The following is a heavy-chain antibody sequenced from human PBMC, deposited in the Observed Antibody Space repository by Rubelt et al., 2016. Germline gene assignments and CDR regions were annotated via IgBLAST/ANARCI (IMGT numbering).Heavy chain of an antibody. V-gene: IGHV4-39*01. CDR3: ARHNGYSSGWLYY. J-gene: IGHJ4*02. CDR1: GGSIGSRADY. D-gene: IGHD6-19*01. Sequence: QLQLQESGPGLVKPSETLSLTCTVSGGSIGSRADYWWGWIRQPPGKGLEWIGSIFYSGSTYYNPSLKSRVTISVDTSKNQSSLKLGVCTAADTAVYYCARHNGYSSGWLYYWGQGTLVTVSS. CDR2: IFYSGST.